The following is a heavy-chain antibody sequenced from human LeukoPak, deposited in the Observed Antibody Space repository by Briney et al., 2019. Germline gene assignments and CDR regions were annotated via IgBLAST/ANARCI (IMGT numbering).Heavy chain of an antibody. J-gene: IGHJ4*02. CDR1: GYTSTSYG. CDR2: ISAYNGNT. V-gene: IGHV1-18*04. Sequence: ASVKVSCKASGYTSTSYGISWVRQAPGQGLEWMGWISAYNGNTNYAQKLQGRVTMTTDTSTSTAYMELRSLRSDDTAVYYCARDTLLSVVVVPAANVYFDYWGQGTLVTVSS. CDR3: ARDTLLSVVVVPAANVYFDY. D-gene: IGHD2-2*01.